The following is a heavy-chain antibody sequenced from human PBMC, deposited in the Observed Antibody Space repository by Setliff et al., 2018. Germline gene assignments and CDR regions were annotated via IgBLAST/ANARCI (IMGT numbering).Heavy chain of an antibody. CDR3: ARGAYIGLDY. J-gene: IGHJ4*02. Sequence: PSETLSLTCTVSGGSISSHYWSWIRQPPGKGLEWIGYIYYSGSTNYNPSLKSRVTISVDTSKNQFSLKLSSVTAADTAVYYCARGAYIGLDYWGQGTLVTVSS. V-gene: IGHV4-59*11. D-gene: IGHD4-4*01. CDR2: IYYSGST. CDR1: GGSISSHY.